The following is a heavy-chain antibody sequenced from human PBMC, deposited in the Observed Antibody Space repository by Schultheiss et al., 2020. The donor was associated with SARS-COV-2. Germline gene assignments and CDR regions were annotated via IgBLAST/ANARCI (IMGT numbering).Heavy chain of an antibody. J-gene: IGHJ5*02. CDR1: GGSFSGYY. D-gene: IGHD3-16*01. CDR3: AKTYGSVGRMGGWSDP. Sequence: SETLSLTCAVYGGSFSGYYWSWIRQPPGKGLEWIGYIYYSGSTYYNPSLKSRVTISVDTSKNQFSLKLSSVTAADTAIYYCAKTYGSVGRMGGWSDPWGRGMLVTVSS. V-gene: IGHV4-34*01. CDR2: IYYSGST.